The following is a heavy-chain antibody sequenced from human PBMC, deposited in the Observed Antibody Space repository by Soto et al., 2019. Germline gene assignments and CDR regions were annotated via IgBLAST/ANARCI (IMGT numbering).Heavy chain of an antibody. J-gene: IGHJ4*02. CDR2: IYFTGST. CDR1: GGSISSYY. D-gene: IGHD2-15*01. CDR3: ARSAPCSDGTCALDY. Sequence: SETLSLTCTVSGGSISSYYWSWIRQPPGKGLEWIGYIYFTGSTNYNPSLKSRVTISVDTSKNQFSLKLTYVTAADTAVYYCARSAPCSDGTCALDYWGQGTLVTVSS. V-gene: IGHV4-59*12.